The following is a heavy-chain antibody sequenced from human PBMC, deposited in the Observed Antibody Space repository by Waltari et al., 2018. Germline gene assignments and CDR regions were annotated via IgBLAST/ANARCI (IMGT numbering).Heavy chain of an antibody. Sequence: EVQLVESGGGLVKPGGSLRLSCAASGFTFSSYSMNWVRQAPGKGLAWVSSISSSSSYIDYADSVKGRFTITRDNAKNSLYLQMNSLRAEDTAVYYCARGESVVVDNWFDPWGQGTLVTVSS. J-gene: IGHJ5*02. CDR3: ARGESVVVDNWFDP. CDR2: ISSSSSYI. CDR1: GFTFSSYS. D-gene: IGHD2-21*01. V-gene: IGHV3-21*01.